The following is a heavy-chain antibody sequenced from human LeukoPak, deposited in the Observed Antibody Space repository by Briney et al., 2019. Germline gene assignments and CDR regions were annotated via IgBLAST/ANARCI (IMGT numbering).Heavy chain of an antibody. D-gene: IGHD1-14*01. CDR3: ARDRTLSAFDI. CDR1: GGSISSYY. V-gene: IGHV4-59*12. Sequence: SETLSLTCTVSGGSISSYYWSWIRQPPGKGLEWIGYIYYSGSTYYNPSLKSRVTISLDTSKNQFPLKLSSVTAADTAVYYCARDRTLSAFDIWGQGTMVTVSS. J-gene: IGHJ3*02. CDR2: IYYSGST.